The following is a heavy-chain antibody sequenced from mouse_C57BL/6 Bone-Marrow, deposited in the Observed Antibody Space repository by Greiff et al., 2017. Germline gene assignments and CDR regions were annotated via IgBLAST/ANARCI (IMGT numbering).Heavy chain of an antibody. CDR2: IDPEDGET. V-gene: IGHV14-2*01. D-gene: IGHD4-1*01. CDR1: GFNIKDYY. CDR3: ARSLIWGVAY. Sequence: EVQLQQSGAELVKPGASVKLSCTASGFNIKDYYMHWVKQRTEQGMEWIGRIDPEDGETNYAPPFQGKATITADTSSNTAYLQLSSLTSEDTAVYYCARSLIWGVAYWGQGTLVTVSA. J-gene: IGHJ3*01.